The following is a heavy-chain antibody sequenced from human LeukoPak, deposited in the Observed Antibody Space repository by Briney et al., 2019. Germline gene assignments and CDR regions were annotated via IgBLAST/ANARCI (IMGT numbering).Heavy chain of an antibody. CDR2: IRYDGSNK. D-gene: IGHD4-17*01. J-gene: IGHJ4*02. V-gene: IGHV3-30*02. CDR3: ARADDYGDLPMN. CDR1: GFTFSSYG. Sequence: GGSLRLSCAASGFTFSSYGMHWVRQAPGKGLEWVAFIRYDGSNKYYADSVKGRFTVSRDNAKNSLYLQMNSLRAEDTAVYYCARADDYGDLPMNWGQGTLVTVSS.